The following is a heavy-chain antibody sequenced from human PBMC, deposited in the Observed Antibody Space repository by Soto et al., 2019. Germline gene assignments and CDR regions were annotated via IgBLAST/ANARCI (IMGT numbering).Heavy chain of an antibody. CDR2: IYYSGST. D-gene: IGHD2-15*01. Sequence: QVQLQESGPGLVKPSETLSLTCTVSGGSISSYYWSWIRQPPGKGLEWIGYIYYSGSTNYNPSLKGRGPISVDTSKNPFSLKRRSVTAADTAVYYCARGYCRGGSCYRFNFDYWGQGSLVTVSS. CDR3: ARGYCRGGSCYRFNFDY. J-gene: IGHJ4*02. V-gene: IGHV4-59*01. CDR1: GGSISSYY.